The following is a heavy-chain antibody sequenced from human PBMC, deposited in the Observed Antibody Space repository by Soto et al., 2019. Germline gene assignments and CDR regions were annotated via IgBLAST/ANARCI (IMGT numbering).Heavy chain of an antibody. CDR2: ITGSGDST. CDR1: GFTFKSYA. CDR3: AKALPLYYYDSSGYYLDY. D-gene: IGHD3-22*01. V-gene: IGHV3-23*01. J-gene: IGHJ4*02. Sequence: EVQLLESGGDLVQPGGSLRLSCAASGFTFKSYAVSWVRQAPGKGLEWVSVITGSGDSTYYADSVKGRFTISRDNSKNTLYLQMNSLRAEDTAVYYCAKALPLYYYDSSGYYLDYWGQGTLVTVSS.